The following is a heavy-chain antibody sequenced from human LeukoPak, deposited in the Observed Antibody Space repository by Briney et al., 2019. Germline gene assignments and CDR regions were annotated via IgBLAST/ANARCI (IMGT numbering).Heavy chain of an antibody. D-gene: IGHD2-15*01. J-gene: IGHJ6*03. V-gene: IGHV4-4*07. CDR1: GASISRYS. Sequence: SETLSLTCTVSGASISRYSWSWFRQPAGKGLEWIGRLYPSGTTTYNPSLKSRVTLSADTSKNQFSLKMTSVTAADTAVYYCAREPELVVVVATVYYYYYYMDVWGQGTTVTISS. CDR3: AREPELVVVVATVYYYYYYMDV. CDR2: LYPSGTT.